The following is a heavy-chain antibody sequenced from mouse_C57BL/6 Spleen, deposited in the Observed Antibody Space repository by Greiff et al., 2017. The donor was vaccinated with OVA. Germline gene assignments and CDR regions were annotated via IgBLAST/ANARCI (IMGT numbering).Heavy chain of an antibody. CDR1: GFTFSSYA. CDR3: TRDKATVVAGGAMDY. V-gene: IGHV5-9-1*02. J-gene: IGHJ4*01. D-gene: IGHD1-1*01. Sequence: EVKLQESGEGLVKPGGSLKLSCAASGFTFSSYAMSWVRQTPETRLEWVAYISSGGEYIYYADTVKGRFTISRDNARNTLYLQMSSLKSEDTAMYYCTRDKATVVAGGAMDYWGQGTSVTVSS. CDR2: ISSGGEYI.